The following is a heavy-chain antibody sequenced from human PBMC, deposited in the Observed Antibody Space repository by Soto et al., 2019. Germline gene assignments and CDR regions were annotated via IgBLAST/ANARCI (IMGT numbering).Heavy chain of an antibody. V-gene: IGHV3-23*01. Sequence: EVQLFESGGGLGQPGGSLRLSCAASGFTFPNYAMTGVRQAPGEGLEWDSTISANGGSTDYAYSVTGRFTISRDNSKNTIYLQVNSLRAEYTAVYYCTKERRRRGNDYWGQGTLVTVST. CDR3: TKERRRRGNDY. CDR1: GFTFPNYA. CDR2: ISANGGST. D-gene: IGHD3-16*01. J-gene: IGHJ4*02.